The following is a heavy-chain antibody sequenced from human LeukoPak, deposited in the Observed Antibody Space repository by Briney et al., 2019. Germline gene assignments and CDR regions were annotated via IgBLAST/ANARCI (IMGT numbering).Heavy chain of an antibody. CDR2: IYSGGST. V-gene: IGHV3-53*01. J-gene: IGHJ4*02. D-gene: IGHD7-27*01. CDR1: GFTFNSFG. Sequence: GGSLRLSCATSGFTFNSFGMHWVRQAPGKGLEWVSVIYSGGSTYYADSVKGRFTISRDNSKNTLYLQMNSLRAEDTAVYYCARSHLGNFDYWGQGTLVTVSS. CDR3: ARSHLGNFDY.